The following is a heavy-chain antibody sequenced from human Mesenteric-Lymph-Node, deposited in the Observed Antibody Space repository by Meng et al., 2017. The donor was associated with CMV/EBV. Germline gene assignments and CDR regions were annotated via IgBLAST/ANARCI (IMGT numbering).Heavy chain of an antibody. D-gene: IGHD2-2*01. CDR2: ISAYNDNT. CDR1: GYTFTSYG. CDR3: ARVDIVVVPAHGAEDP. Sequence: ASVKVSCKASGYTFTSYGISWVRQAPGQGLEWMGWISAYNDNTYYAQKFQGRVTMTSDTSTSTAYMELRSLRSDDTAVYYCARVDIVVVPAHGAEDPWGQGTLVTVSS. J-gene: IGHJ5*02. V-gene: IGHV1-18*01.